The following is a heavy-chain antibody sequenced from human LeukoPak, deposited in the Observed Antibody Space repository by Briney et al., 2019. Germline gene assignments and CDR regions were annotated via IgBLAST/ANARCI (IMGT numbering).Heavy chain of an antibody. J-gene: IGHJ4*02. CDR1: GFPFNSYS. V-gene: IGHV3-23*01. Sequence: GGSLRLSCAASGFPFNSYSMTWVRQAPGKGLEWVSAITSSGDYTDYADSVKGRFTISRDNSKSMLYLQMNSLRVEDTAVYYCAKRSRDSSGWFDYWGQGTLVTASS. CDR2: ITSSGDYT. CDR3: AKRSRDSSGWFDY. D-gene: IGHD6-19*01.